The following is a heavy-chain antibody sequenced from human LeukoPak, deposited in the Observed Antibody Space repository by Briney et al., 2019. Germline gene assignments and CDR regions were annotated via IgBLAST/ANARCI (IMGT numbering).Heavy chain of an antibody. Sequence: GGSLRLSCAASGFTFSSYGMHWVRQAPGKGLEWVAVISYDGSNKYYADSVKGRFTISRDNSKNTLYLQMNSLRAEDTAVYYCARGASDYGDTNFDYWGQGTLVTVSS. D-gene: IGHD4-17*01. CDR2: ISYDGSNK. CDR1: GFTFSSYG. J-gene: IGHJ4*02. CDR3: ARGASDYGDTNFDY. V-gene: IGHV3-30*03.